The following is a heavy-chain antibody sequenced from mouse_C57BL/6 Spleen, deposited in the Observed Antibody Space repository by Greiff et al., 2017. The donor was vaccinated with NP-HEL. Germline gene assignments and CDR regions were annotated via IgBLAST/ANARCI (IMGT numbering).Heavy chain of an antibody. CDR2: IYPRSGNT. Sequence: QVQLQQSGAELARPGASVKLSCKASGYTFTSYGISWVKQRTGQGLEWIGEIYPRSGNTYYNEKFKGKATLTADKSSSTAYMELRSLTSEDSAVYFCARTYGYDGYYYAMDYWGQGTSVTVSS. J-gene: IGHJ4*01. CDR1: GYTFTSYG. D-gene: IGHD2-2*01. CDR3: ARTYGYDGYYYAMDY. V-gene: IGHV1-81*01.